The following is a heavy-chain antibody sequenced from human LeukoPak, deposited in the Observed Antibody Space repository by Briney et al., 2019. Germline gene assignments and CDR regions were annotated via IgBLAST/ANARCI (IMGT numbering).Heavy chain of an antibody. CDR3: ARKPGYSSGWYFFDY. CDR1: GYSFTSYY. J-gene: IGHJ4*02. CDR2: INPTSGST. Sequence: ASVKVSCKASGYSFTSYYIHWVRRAPGQGLEWMGIINPTSGSTTYAQKFQGRVTMARDTSTSTVYMELSSLRAEDTAVYYCARKPGYSSGWYFFDYWGQGNLVTVSS. V-gene: IGHV1-46*01. D-gene: IGHD6-19*01.